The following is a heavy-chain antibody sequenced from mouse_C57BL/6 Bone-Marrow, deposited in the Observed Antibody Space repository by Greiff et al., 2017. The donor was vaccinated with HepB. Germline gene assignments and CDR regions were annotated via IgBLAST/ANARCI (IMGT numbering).Heavy chain of an antibody. D-gene: IGHD2-4*01. CDR2: INPNNGGT. Sequence: EVQLQQSGPELVKPGASVKISCKASGYTFTDYYMSWVKQSHGKSLEWIGDINPNNGGTSYNQKFKGKATLTVDKSSSTAYMELRSLTSEDSAVYYGASLYDYDEEADYWGQGTTLTVSS. CDR1: GYTFTDYY. J-gene: IGHJ2*01. CDR3: ASLYDYDEEADY. V-gene: IGHV1-26*01.